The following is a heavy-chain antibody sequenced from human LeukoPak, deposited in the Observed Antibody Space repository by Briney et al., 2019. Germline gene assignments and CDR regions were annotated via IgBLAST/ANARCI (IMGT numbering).Heavy chain of an antibody. CDR3: ARKTDHQTGGDY. CDR2: IYIGGTI. Sequence: GGSLRLSCAASGFTVSSNYMSWVRQAPGKGLEWVSIIYIGGTIYYADSVKGRFTISRDNSKNTLYLQMNSLRAEDTAVYYCARKTDHQTGGDYWGQGTLVTVSS. CDR1: GFTVSSNY. J-gene: IGHJ4*02. V-gene: IGHV3-66*01. D-gene: IGHD1-1*01.